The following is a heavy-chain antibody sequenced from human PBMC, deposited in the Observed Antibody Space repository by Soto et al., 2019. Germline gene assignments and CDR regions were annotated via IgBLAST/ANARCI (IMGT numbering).Heavy chain of an antibody. D-gene: IGHD4-4*01. Sequence: QVQLQESGPGLVKPSQTLSLTCTVSGGSISSGGYYWSWIRQHPGKGLEWIGYIYYSGSTYYNPSLKGRVTISVDTSKNQFSLKLSSVTAADTAVYYCARVGGAYSNYVGGYVDYWGQGTLVTVSS. J-gene: IGHJ4*02. CDR1: GGSISSGGYY. CDR3: ARVGGAYSNYVGGYVDY. V-gene: IGHV4-31*03. CDR2: IYYSGST.